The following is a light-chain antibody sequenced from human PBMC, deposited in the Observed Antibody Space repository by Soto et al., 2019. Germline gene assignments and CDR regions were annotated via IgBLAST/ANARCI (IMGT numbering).Light chain of an antibody. CDR1: SSDVGGYTY. J-gene: IGLJ1*01. V-gene: IGLV2-14*01. Sequence: QSVLAQPASVSGSPGQSITISCTGTSSDVGGYTYVSWYQQHPGKAPRLMIYEVSYRPSGVSDRFSGSKSGNTASLTISGLQAEDEADYYCSSYASSGTPVFGTGTKVTVL. CDR3: SSYASSGTPV. CDR2: EVS.